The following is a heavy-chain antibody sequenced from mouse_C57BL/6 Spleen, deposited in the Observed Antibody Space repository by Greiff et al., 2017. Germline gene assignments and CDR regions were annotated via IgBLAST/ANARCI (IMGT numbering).Heavy chain of an antibody. D-gene: IGHD1-1*01. J-gene: IGHJ2*01. V-gene: IGHV1-53*01. CDR2: INPSNGGT. Sequence: QVQLQQPGTELVKPGASVKLSCKASGYTFTSYWMHWVKQRPGQGLEWIGNINPSNGGTNYNEKFKSKATLTVDKSSSTAYMQLSSLTSEDSAVYYCARRIMYYYGSSYSYYFDYWGQGTTLTVSS. CDR1: GYTFTSYW. CDR3: ARRIMYYYGSSYSYYFDY.